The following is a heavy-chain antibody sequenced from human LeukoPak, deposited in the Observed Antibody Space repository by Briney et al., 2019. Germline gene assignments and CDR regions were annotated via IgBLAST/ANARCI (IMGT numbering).Heavy chain of an antibody. V-gene: IGHV4-34*01. CDR2: INHSGST. CDR3: ARVRRPSTLAARPGFFDY. J-gene: IGHJ4*02. D-gene: IGHD6-6*01. CDR1: GGSFSGYY. Sequence: PSETLSLTCAVYGGSFSGYYWSWIRQPPGKGLEWIGEINHSGSTNYNPSLKSRVTISVDTSKNQFSLKLSSVTAADTAVYYCARVRRPSTLAARPGFFDYWGQGTLVTVSS.